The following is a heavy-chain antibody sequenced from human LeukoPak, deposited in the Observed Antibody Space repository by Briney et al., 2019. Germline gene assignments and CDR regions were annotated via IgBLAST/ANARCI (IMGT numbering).Heavy chain of an antibody. V-gene: IGHV3-23*01. CDR3: AKDRRAGSYDY. CDR1: GFTFSING. Sequence: TGRSLRLSCAASGFTFSINGMTWVRQAPGKGLDWVSAISGSCGSTYYADSGKGRLTISRDNSKNTLYLQMNSLRAEDTAVYYCAKDRRAGSYDYWGQGTLVTVSS. CDR2: ISGSCGST. D-gene: IGHD3-10*01. J-gene: IGHJ4*02.